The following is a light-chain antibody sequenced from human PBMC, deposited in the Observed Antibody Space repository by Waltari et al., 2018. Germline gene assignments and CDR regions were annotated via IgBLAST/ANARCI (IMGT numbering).Light chain of an antibody. CDR2: EAS. CDR3: QHLNSYPPT. V-gene: IGKV1-9*01. CDR1: QGISSY. Sequence: DIQLTQSPSFLSASVGDRVTITCRASQGISSYLAWYQQKPGKAPNLLISEASPLQSGVPSRFSGTGSETEFTLTISSLQPEDFATYFCQHLNSYPPTFGPGTIVDIK. J-gene: IGKJ3*01.